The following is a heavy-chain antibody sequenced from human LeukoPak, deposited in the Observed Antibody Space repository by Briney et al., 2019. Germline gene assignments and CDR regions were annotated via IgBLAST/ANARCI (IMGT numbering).Heavy chain of an antibody. CDR2: ISWNSGSM. V-gene: IGHV3-9*01. Sequence: PGGSLRLSCAASGFTFDDYAMHWVRQTPGKGLEWVSGISWNSGSMGYADSVKGRFTISRDNAKNSLYLQMNSLRDEDTALYYCAKNVRVLLWFGESGGFDSWGHGTLVTVSS. CDR3: AKNVRVLLWFGESGGFDS. D-gene: IGHD3-10*01. J-gene: IGHJ5*01. CDR1: GFTFDDYA.